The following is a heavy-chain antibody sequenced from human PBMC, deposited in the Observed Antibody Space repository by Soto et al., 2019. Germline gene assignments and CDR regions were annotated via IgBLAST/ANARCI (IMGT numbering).Heavy chain of an antibody. V-gene: IGHV4-59*01. CDR2: IYYSGST. CDR1: GGSISSYY. CDR3: ARSPNYDFWSGYYNYFDY. D-gene: IGHD3-3*01. J-gene: IGHJ4*02. Sequence: ALSLTCTVSGGSISSYYWSWIRQPPGKGLEWIGYIYYSGSTNYNPSLKSRVTISVDTSKNQFSLKLSSVTAADTAVYYCARSPNYDFWSGYYNYFDYWGQGTLVTVSS.